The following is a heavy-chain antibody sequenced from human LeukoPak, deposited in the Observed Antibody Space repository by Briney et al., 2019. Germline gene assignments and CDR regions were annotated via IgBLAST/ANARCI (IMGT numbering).Heavy chain of an antibody. CDR2: IRRDGSNK. Sequence: GGSLRLSCAASGFTFSSYGMHWVRQAPGKGLEWVAFIRRDGSNKYYADSVKGRFTISRDNSKNTLYLQMNSLRAEDTAVYYCAKTGPSYCSGGSCYPYYFDYWGQGTLVTVSS. CDR3: AKTGPSYCSGGSCYPYYFDY. D-gene: IGHD2-15*01. V-gene: IGHV3-30*02. CDR1: GFTFSSYG. J-gene: IGHJ4*02.